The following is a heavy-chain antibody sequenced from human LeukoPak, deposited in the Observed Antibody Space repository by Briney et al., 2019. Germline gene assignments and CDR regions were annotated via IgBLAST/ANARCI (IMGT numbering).Heavy chain of an antibody. CDR2: ISGSGGST. V-gene: IGHV3-23*01. Sequence: GGSLRLSCAASGFTFSSYAMSWVRQAPGKGLEWVSAISGSGGSTYYADSVKGRFTISRDNSKNTLYLRMNSLRAEDTAVYYCAKVREYYYDSSGVFDYWGQGTLVTVSS. CDR1: GFTFSSYA. D-gene: IGHD3-22*01. J-gene: IGHJ4*02. CDR3: AKVREYYYDSSGVFDY.